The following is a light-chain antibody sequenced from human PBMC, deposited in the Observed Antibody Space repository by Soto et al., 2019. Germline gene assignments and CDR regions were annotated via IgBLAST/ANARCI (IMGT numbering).Light chain of an antibody. CDR1: SSDVGNYNY. Sequence: QSALTQPASVSGSPGQSINISFTGTSSDVGNYNYVSWYQQHPGKAPQLMIFQVSNRASGVSNRFSGSKSGDTASLTISGLQAEDEADYYCSSYTTSSTLYVFGTGTKVTVL. V-gene: IGLV2-14*01. CDR3: SSYTTSSTLYV. J-gene: IGLJ1*01. CDR2: QVS.